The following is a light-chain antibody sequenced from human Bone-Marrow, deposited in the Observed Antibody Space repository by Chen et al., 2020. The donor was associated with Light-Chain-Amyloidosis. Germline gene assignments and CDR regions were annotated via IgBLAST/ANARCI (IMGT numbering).Light chain of an antibody. CDR2: IDT. CDR1: DLPTKY. Sequence: SYELTQPPSVSVSPGQTARITCSGDDLPTKYAYWYQQKPGQAPVLVIHIDTERPSGIYERFSGSSKGTTATLTISGVQAEDEADYHSQSADSSGTYEVIFGGGTKLTDL. J-gene: IGLJ2*01. V-gene: IGLV3-25*03. CDR3: QSADSSGTYEVI.